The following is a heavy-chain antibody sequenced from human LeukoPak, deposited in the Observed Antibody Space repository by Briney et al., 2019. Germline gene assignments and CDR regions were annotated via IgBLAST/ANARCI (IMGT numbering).Heavy chain of an antibody. D-gene: IGHD3-10*01. J-gene: IGHJ4*02. CDR2: ISGGTT. CDR1: GFTISTYG. CDR3: AKSVYLSGNY. Sequence: GGSLRLSCAASGFTISTYGMIWVRQAPGKGLEWVSSISGGTTYYADSVKGRFTISRDNSKNTVSLQMNSLRAEDTAVYYCAKSVYLSGNYWGQGTLVTVSS. V-gene: IGHV3-23*01.